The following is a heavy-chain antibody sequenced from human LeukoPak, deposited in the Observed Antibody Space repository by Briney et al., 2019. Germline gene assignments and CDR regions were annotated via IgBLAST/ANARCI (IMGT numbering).Heavy chain of an antibody. J-gene: IGHJ6*03. V-gene: IGHV3-30*01. CDR1: GFTFSSYA. CDR2: ISYDGSNK. CDR3: ARDRSGSSGLGTNYYYYYMDV. Sequence: PGGSLRLSCAASGFTFSSYAMPWVRQAPGKGLEWVAVISYDGSNKYYADSVKGRFTISRDNSKNTLYLQMNSLRAEDTAVYYCARDRSGSSGLGTNYYYYYMDVWGKGTTVTVSS. D-gene: IGHD3-22*01.